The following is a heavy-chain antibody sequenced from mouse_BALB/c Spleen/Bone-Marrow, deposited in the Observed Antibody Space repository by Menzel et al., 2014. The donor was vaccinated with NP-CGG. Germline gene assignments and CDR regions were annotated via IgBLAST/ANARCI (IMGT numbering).Heavy chain of an antibody. CDR3: TRDNGPFDY. J-gene: IGHJ2*01. V-gene: IGHV5-6-4*01. D-gene: IGHD1-2*01. CDR2: ITSGGSYT. CDR1: GFTFSSYT. Sequence: EVKLMESGGGLVKPGGSLKLSCAASGFTFSSYTMSWVRQTPEKRLEWVATITSGGSYTYYPDSVKGRFTISRDNAKNTLYLQMSNLKSEDTAMYYCTRDNGPFDYWGQGTTLTVSS.